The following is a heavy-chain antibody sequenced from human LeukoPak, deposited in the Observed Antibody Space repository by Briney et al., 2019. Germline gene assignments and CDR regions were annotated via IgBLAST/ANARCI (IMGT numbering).Heavy chain of an antibody. J-gene: IGHJ4*02. Sequence: GGSLRLSCAASGFTFSSYSMSWVRQAPGKGLEWVSAISGSGGSTYYADSVKGRFTISTDNSKNTLYLQMNSLRAEDTAVYYCVVDQKTTTRSWVTEFDYRGQGTLVTVSS. CDR3: VVDQKTTTRSWVTEFDY. V-gene: IGHV3-23*01. D-gene: IGHD4-17*01. CDR2: ISGSGGST. CDR1: GFTFSSYS.